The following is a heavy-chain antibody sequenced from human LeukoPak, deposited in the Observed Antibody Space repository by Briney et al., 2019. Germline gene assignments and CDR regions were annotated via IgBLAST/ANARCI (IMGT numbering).Heavy chain of an antibody. CDR3: AKNPARSPGDYFDY. CDR2: ISGSGGST. J-gene: IGHJ4*02. CDR1: GFTFTIYA. V-gene: IGHV3-23*01. Sequence: GGSLRLSCAASGFTFTIYAMNWVSQAPGKGLEWVSAISGSGGSTYYADSVKGRFTISRDNSKNTLYLQMNSLRAEDTAVYYCAKNPARSPGDYFDYWGQGTLVTVSS.